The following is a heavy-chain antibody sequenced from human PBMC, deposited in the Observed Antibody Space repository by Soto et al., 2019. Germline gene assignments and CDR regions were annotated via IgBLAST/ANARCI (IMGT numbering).Heavy chain of an antibody. Sequence: GDSLKISCKCSGYSFTSYWIGWVRQMPEKGLEWMGIIYPGDSDTRYSPSFQGQVTISADKSISTAYLQWSSLKASDTAMYYCASPTIRAGGWWHAIDSWGQGTMVTV. CDR1: GYSFTSYW. CDR2: IYPGDSDT. D-gene: IGHD2-8*02. CDR3: ASPTIRAGGWWHAIDS. J-gene: IGHJ3*02. V-gene: IGHV5-51*01.